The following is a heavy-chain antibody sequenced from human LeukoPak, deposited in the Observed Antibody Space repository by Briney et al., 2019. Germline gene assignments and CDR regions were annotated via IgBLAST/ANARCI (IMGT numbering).Heavy chain of an antibody. V-gene: IGHV1-18*04. CDR3: ARDLAFLPVPAANGWLDP. D-gene: IGHD6-19*01. Sequence: ASVKVSCKASGYTFTNHGISWVRQAPGQGLEWMGWISTYNGDTKYAQRLQGRVTLTPDTSTNTVYMEVRSLKSDDTAVYYCARDLAFLPVPAANGWLDPWGQGTLVTVSS. J-gene: IGHJ5*02. CDR1: GYTFTNHG. CDR2: ISTYNGDT.